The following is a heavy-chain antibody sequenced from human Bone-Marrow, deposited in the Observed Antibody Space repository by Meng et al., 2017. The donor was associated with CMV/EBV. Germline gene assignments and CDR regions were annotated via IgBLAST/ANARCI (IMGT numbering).Heavy chain of an antibody. D-gene: IGHD3-22*01. CDR2: IRYDGSNK. CDR1: GFTFSSYG. J-gene: IGHJ4*02. Sequence: GESLKISCAASGFTFSSYGMHWVRQAPGKGLEWVAFIRYDGSNKYYADSVKGRFTISRDNSKNTLYLQMNSLRAEDTAVYYCAKGHKIYYDSSGYDYWGQGTLVTVSS. V-gene: IGHV3-30*02. CDR3: AKGHKIYYDSSGYDY.